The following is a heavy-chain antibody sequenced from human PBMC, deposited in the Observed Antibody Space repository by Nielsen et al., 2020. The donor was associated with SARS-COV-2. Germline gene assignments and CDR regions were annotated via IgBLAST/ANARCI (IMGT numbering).Heavy chain of an antibody. V-gene: IGHV2-70*18. J-gene: IGHJ4*02. CDR3: ARTSATGYSDF. CDR2: IDWDDET. Sequence: NWVRQPPGKALEWLALIDWDDETLYSTSLKTRLTISKDTSKSQVVLTMTNMDPVDTATYYCARTSATGYSDFWGQGALVTVS. D-gene: IGHD5-12*01.